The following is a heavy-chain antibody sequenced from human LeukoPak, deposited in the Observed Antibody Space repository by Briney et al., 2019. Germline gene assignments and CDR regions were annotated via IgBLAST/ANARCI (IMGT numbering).Heavy chain of an antibody. V-gene: IGHV4-59*01. CDR2: MYNSGST. CDR3: ARVGFWSGYYSWFDP. Sequence: SETLSLTCTVAGGSISSYYWSWIRQPPGKGLEWIGYMYNSGSTNYNPSLKSRVTISVDTSKNPLSLKLSSVTAADTAVYYCARVGFWSGYYSWFDPWGQGTLVTVSS. J-gene: IGHJ5*02. CDR1: GGSISSYY. D-gene: IGHD3-3*01.